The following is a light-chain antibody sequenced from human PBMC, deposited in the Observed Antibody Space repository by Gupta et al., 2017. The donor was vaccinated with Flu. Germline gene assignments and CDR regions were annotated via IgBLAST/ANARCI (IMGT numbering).Light chain of an antibody. Sequence: IVLTQSPGTLSLSPGERATLSCRASQSISSRSLAWYQQKLGQAPRLLIYAASSGATGIPDRFSGSGSGTDFTLTISRLEPEDFAVYYCQHYGSSIFTFGPGTKVDIK. J-gene: IGKJ3*01. V-gene: IGKV3-20*01. CDR1: QSISSRS. CDR2: AAS. CDR3: QHYGSSIFT.